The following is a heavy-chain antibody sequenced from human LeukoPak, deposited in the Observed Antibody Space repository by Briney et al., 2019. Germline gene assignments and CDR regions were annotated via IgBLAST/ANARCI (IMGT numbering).Heavy chain of an antibody. J-gene: IGHJ2*01. CDR1: GYTFTGYY. Sequence: ASVKVSCKASGYTFTGYYMNWVRQAPGQGLEWMGWINTNTGNPTYAQGFTGRFVFSLDTSVSTAYLQISSLKAEDTAVYYCARDQRSLLGSDWYFDLWGRGTLVTVSS. CDR2: INTNTGNP. CDR3: ARDQRSLLGSDWYFDL. V-gene: IGHV7-4-1*02.